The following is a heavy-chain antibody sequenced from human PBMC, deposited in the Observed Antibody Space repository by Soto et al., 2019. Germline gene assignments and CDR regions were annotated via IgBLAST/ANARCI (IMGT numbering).Heavy chain of an antibody. V-gene: IGHV4-59*08. J-gene: IGHJ5*02. CDR3: ARHDDYGDYWFDP. CDR1: GGSISSYY. Sequence: SETLSLTCTVSGGSISSYYWSWIRQPPGKGLEWIGYIYYSGSTNYNPSLKSRVTISVDTSKNQFSLKLSSVTAADTAVYYCARHDDYGDYWFDPWGQGTLVTVSS. D-gene: IGHD4-17*01. CDR2: IYYSGST.